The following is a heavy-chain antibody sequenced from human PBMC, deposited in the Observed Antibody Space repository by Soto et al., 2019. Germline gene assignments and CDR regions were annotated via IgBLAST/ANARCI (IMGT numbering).Heavy chain of an antibody. D-gene: IGHD2-15*01. CDR2: ISVYNGNT. V-gene: IGHV1-18*01. Sequence: ASVKVSCKASGYTFTSYGISWVRQAPGQGLEWMGRISVYNGNTNYAQKFQGRVTITADKSTSTAYMELSSLRSEDTAVYYCARARSPIVVVELDAFDIWGQGTMVTVSS. CDR3: ARARSPIVVVELDAFDI. J-gene: IGHJ3*02. CDR1: GYTFTSYG.